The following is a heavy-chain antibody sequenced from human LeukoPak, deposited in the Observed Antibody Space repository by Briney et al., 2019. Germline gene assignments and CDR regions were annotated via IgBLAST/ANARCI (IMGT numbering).Heavy chain of an antibody. CDR3: ANSPSRDGYPTGY. V-gene: IGHV3-21*01. CDR2: ISSSSSYI. CDR1: GFTFSSYS. Sequence: GGSLRLSCAASGFTFSSYSMNWVRQAPGKGLDWVSSISSSSSYIYYADSVKGRFTISRDNAKNSLYLQMNSLRAKDTAVYYCANSPSRDGYPTGYWGQGTLVTVSS. D-gene: IGHD5-24*01. J-gene: IGHJ4*02.